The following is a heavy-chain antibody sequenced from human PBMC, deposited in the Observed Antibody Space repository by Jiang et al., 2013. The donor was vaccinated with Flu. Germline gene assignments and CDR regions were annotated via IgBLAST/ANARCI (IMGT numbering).Heavy chain of an antibody. Sequence: GAEVKKPGESLKISCEGSGYIFTNYWIGWVRQMPGKGLEWIGVIFGGESETKYSPSSQGQVTISADNSINTAYLEWNYLQASDSGIYYCARHGVDYTDYADYWGQGTLVTVSS. J-gene: IGHJ4*02. D-gene: IGHD3-3*01. CDR3: ARHGVDYTDYADY. V-gene: IGHV5-51*06. CDR2: IFGGESET. CDR1: GYIFTNYW.